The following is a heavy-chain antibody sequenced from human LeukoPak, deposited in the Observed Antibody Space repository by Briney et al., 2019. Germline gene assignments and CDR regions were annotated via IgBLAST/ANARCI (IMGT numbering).Heavy chain of an antibody. V-gene: IGHV3-30-3*01. CDR2: ISYDGSNK. J-gene: IGHJ4*02. CDR1: GFTFSSYV. CDR3: ARETGGGLDY. D-gene: IGHD2-15*01. Sequence: GGTLRPSCAASGFTFSSYVMHWVRQAPGKGLEWVAVISYDGSNKYYADSVKGRFTISRDNSKNTLYLQMNSLRAEDTAVYYCARETGGGLDYWGQGTLVTVSS.